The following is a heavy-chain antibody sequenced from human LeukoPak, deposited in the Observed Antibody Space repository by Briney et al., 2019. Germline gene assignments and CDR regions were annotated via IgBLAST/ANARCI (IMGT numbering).Heavy chain of an antibody. V-gene: IGHV3-30*02. CDR1: GFTFNTYG. Sequence: GGSLRLSYVASGFTFNTYGLHWVRQAPGKGLEWVAFINYDERKKNYIDSVKGRFSISRDNSRNTLYLEMNSLGAEDTAMYYCARGAYSYGPYDALDIWGQGTMVTVSS. J-gene: IGHJ3*02. CDR3: ARGAYSYGPYDALDI. CDR2: INYDERKK. D-gene: IGHD5-18*01.